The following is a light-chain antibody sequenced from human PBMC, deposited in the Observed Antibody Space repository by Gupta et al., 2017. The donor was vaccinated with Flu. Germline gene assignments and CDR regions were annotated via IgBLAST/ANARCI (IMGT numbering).Light chain of an antibody. V-gene: IGLV1-47*01. CDR3: AAGDDSRSGVI. CDR1: SSNIGINY. CDR2: TNN. J-gene: IGLJ2*01. Sequence: QSVLTQPPSVSGTPGQRVTISCSGSSSNIGINYVYWYQQLPGTAPKLLIHTNNERPSGVPDRFSGSKSGTSASLAISGLRAEDEADYYCAAGDDSRSGVIFGGGTKLTVL.